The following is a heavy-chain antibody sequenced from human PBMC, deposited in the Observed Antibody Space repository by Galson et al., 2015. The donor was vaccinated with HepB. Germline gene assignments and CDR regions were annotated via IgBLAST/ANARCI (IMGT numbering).Heavy chain of an antibody. J-gene: IGHJ3*02. CDR1: GFTFSSYA. CDR2: ISSNGGST. CDR3: VNSGHSWPKGDAFDI. Sequence: SLRLSCAASGFTFSSYAMHWVRQAPGKGLEYVSAISSNGGSTYYADSVKGRFTISRDNSKNTLYLQMSSLRAEDTAVYYCVNSGHSWPKGDAFDIWGQGTMVTVSS. V-gene: IGHV3-64D*06. D-gene: IGHD5-18*01.